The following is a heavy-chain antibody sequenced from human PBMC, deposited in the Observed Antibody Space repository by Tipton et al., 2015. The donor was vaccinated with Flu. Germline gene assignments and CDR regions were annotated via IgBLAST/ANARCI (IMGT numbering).Heavy chain of an antibody. Sequence: QSGAEVKKPGASVKVSCKASGYTFTGYNMHWVRQAPGQGLEWMGIIYPAGGGISYAQKFQGRVIMTRDRSTGTVHMELSSLKSDDTAMYYCARDKGGGTYTFDVWGQGTMVTVSS. J-gene: IGHJ3*01. CDR2: IYPAGGGI. D-gene: IGHD1-1*01. V-gene: IGHV1-46*01. CDR1: GYTFTGYN. CDR3: ARDKGGGTYTFDV.